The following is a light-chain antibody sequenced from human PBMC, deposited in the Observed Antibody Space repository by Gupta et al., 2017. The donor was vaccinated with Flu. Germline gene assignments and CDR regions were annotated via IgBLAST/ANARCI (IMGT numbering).Light chain of an antibody. J-gene: IGKJ4*02. CDR1: PSVRTY. CDR3: QEYSTKHRSIT. CDR2: GSS. Sequence: EIVLTQSPGTLSLSLGERATLSCRASPSVRTYLAWYQQKPGQAPRLLIYGSSSRATGVGDRFSGSGCGTDFTFTISISEPEDFAVDYCQEYSTKHRSITFGGGTQVEIK. V-gene: IGKV3-20*01.